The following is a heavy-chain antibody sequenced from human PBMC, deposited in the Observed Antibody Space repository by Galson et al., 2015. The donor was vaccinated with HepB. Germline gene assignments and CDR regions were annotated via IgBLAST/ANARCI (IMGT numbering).Heavy chain of an antibody. V-gene: IGHV3-73*01. J-gene: IGHJ4*02. CDR2: IRSKANSYAT. D-gene: IGHD3-10*01. Sequence: SLRLSCAAFGFTFSGSAMHWVRQASGKGLEWVGRIRSKANSYATSYAASVKGRFTISRDDSKNTAYLQMNSLKTEDTAVYYCRSTEGEFIDYWGQGTLVTVSS. CDR1: GFTFSGSA. CDR3: RSTEGEFIDY.